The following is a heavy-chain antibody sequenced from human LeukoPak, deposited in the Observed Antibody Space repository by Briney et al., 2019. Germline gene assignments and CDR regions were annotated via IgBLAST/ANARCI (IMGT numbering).Heavy chain of an antibody. Sequence: PGGSLRLSCAASGFTFSSYAMSWVRQAPGKGLEWVSAISDSGGSTYYADSVKGRFTISRDNSKNTLYLQMNSLRAEDTAVYYCAKDLRYSSGWDYWGQGALVTVSS. CDR1: GFTFSSYA. CDR3: AKDLRYSSGWDY. J-gene: IGHJ4*02. D-gene: IGHD6-19*01. CDR2: ISDSGGST. V-gene: IGHV3-23*01.